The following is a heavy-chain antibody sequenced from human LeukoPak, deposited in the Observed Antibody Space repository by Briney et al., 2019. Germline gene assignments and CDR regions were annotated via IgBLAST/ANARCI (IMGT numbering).Heavy chain of an antibody. V-gene: IGHV3-7*01. J-gene: IGHJ6*03. Sequence: PGGSLRLSCAASGFTFSSYWMSWVRQAPGKGLEWVANIKQDGSEEYYVDSVKGRFTISRDNAKNSLYLQMNSLRAEDTAVYYCARGVRVYYYYYMDVWGKGTTVTVSS. CDR3: ARGVRVYYYYYMDV. CDR1: GFTFSSYW. CDR2: IKQDGSEE.